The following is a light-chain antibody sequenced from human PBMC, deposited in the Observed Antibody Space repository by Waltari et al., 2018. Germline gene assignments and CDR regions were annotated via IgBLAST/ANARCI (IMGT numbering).Light chain of an antibody. V-gene: IGLV4-69*01. Sequence: QLVLTQSPSASASLGASVKLTCTLSSGHSTYAIAWHQQQPEKGPRFLMNLNSDGSHNRGDGIPDRFSSSSSGAERYLTISGRQSEDDADYYCQTWGTGSPVVFGGGTKLTVL. J-gene: IGLJ2*01. CDR2: LNSDGSH. CDR1: SGHSTYA. CDR3: QTWGTGSPVV.